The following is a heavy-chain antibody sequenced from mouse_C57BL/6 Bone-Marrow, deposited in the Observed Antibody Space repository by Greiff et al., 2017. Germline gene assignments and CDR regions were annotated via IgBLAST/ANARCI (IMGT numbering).Heavy chain of an antibody. D-gene: IGHD1-1*01. Sequence: EVMLVESGGGLVKPGGSLKLSCAASGFTFSSYAMSWVRQTPEKRLEWVATISDGGSYTYYPDNVKGRFTISRDNAKNNLYLQMSHLKSEDTAMYYCAREYYGSSWVDYWGQGTTLTVSS. V-gene: IGHV5-4*01. CDR1: GFTFSSYA. CDR3: AREYYGSSWVDY. CDR2: ISDGGSYT. J-gene: IGHJ2*01.